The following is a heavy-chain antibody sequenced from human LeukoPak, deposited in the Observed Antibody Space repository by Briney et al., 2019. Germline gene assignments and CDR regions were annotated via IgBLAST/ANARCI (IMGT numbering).Heavy chain of an antibody. CDR2: ISGSGSST. CDR1: GFTLSSYA. CDR3: AKDRYYDFSGY. Sequence: GGSLRLACAASGFTLSSYAMSWVRQAPGEGLEWVSAISGSGSSTYYADSVKGRFTISRDNSKNTLYLQMNSLRAENTAVYYCAKDRYYDFSGYWGQGTLVTVSS. J-gene: IGHJ4*02. V-gene: IGHV3-23*01. D-gene: IGHD3-3*01.